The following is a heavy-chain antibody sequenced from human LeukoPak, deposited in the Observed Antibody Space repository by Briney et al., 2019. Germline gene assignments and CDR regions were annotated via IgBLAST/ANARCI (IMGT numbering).Heavy chain of an antibody. D-gene: IGHD3-3*01. CDR1: GFTFSSYG. V-gene: IGHV3-30*02. Sequence: GGSLRLSCAASGFTFSSYGMHWVRQAPGKGLEWVAFIRYDGSNKYYADSVKGRFTISRDNSKNTLYLQMNSLRAEDTAVYYCASGRRFLEWSPGDIWGQGTMVTVSS. CDR3: ASGRRFLEWSPGDI. CDR2: IRYDGSNK. J-gene: IGHJ3*02.